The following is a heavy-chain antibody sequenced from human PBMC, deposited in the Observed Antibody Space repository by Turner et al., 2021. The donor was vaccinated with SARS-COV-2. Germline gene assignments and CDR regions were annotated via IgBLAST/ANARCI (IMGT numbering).Heavy chain of an antibody. J-gene: IGHJ4*02. CDR1: GFTFSSYA. CDR2: SSSNGGST. CDR3: VKGSY. Sequence: EVQLVASGRGLVQPGGSLRLSCSASGFTFSSYAMHWVRQTPGKGLEYVSDSSSNGGSTYYAGSVKGRFTISRDNSKDTLYRQMSSLTAEDTAVYYCVKGSYWGQGTLVTVSS. V-gene: IGHV3-64D*06.